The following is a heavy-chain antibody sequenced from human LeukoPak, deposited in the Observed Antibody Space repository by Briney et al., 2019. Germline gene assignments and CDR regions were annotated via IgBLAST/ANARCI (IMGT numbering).Heavy chain of an antibody. V-gene: IGHV4-31*03. J-gene: IGHJ4*02. CDR3: ARVVPYYYDSSGYNDY. D-gene: IGHD3-22*01. Sequence: PSETLSLTCTVSGGSISSGGYYWSWIRQHPGKGLEWIGYIYYSGSTYYNPSLKSRVTISVDTSKNQFSLKLSSVTAADTAVYYCARVVPYYYDSSGYNDYWGQGTLVTVSS. CDR2: IYYSGST. CDR1: GGSISSGGYY.